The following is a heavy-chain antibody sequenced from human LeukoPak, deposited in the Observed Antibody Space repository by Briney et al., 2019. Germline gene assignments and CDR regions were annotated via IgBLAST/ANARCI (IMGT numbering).Heavy chain of an antibody. CDR3: ARDNPTTVTTQYYFDY. CDR2: IYYSRST. J-gene: IGHJ4*02. CDR1: GGSISSSSYY. Sequence: SETLSLTCTVSGGSISSSSYYWGWIRQPPGKGLEWIGSIYYSRSTYYNPSLKSRVTISVDTSKNQFSLKLSSVTAADTAVYYCARDNPTTVTTQYYFDYWGQGTLVSVSS. V-gene: IGHV4-39*07. D-gene: IGHD4-17*01.